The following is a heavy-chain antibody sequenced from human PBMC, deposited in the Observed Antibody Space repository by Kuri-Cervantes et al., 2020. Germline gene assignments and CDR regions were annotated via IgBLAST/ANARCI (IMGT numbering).Heavy chain of an antibody. CDR2: IYYSGST. CDR1: GGPISSYY. D-gene: IGHD6-19*01. CDR3: ARGLYNSGWYHFDY. V-gene: IGHV4-59*08. Sequence: SETLSLTCTVSGGPISSYYWSWIRQPPGKGLEWIGYIYYSGSTNYNPSLKSRVTISVDTSKNQFSLKLSSVTAADTAVYYCARGLYNSGWYHFDYWGQGTLVTVSS. J-gene: IGHJ4*02.